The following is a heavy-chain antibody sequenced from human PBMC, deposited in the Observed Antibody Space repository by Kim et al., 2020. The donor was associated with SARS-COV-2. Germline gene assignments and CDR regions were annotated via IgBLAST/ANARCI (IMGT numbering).Heavy chain of an antibody. CDR3: ARYSGRFGEQDAFDI. J-gene: IGHJ3*02. CDR2: IYYSGST. CDR1: GGSISSSSYY. V-gene: IGHV4-39*07. Sequence: SETLSLTCTVSGGSISSSSYYWGWIRQPPGKGLEWIGSIYYSGSTYYNPSLKSRVTISVDTSKNQFSLKLSSVTAADTAVYYCARYSGRFGEQDAFDIWGQGTMVTVSS. D-gene: IGHD3-10*01.